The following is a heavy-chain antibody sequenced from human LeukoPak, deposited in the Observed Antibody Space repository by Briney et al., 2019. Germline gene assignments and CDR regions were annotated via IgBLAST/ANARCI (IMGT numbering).Heavy chain of an antibody. J-gene: IGHJ4*02. V-gene: IGHV3-21*01. CDR2: ISSSSSYI. Sequence: GGSLRLSCAASGFTFSSYSMNWVRQAPGKGLEWVSSISSSSSYIKYADSVKGRFTISRDNAKNSLYLQMNSLRAEDTAVYYCARDGGYDCYDYWGQGTLVTVSS. D-gene: IGHD5-12*01. CDR3: ARDGGYDCYDY. CDR1: GFTFSSYS.